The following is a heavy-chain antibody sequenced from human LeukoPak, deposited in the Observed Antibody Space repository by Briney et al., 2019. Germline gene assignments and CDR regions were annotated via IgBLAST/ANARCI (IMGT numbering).Heavy chain of an antibody. CDR2: IKSNSEGGTA. V-gene: IGHV3-15*07. J-gene: IGHJ4*02. D-gene: IGHD2-21*02. Sequence: GGSLRLSCAASGFTFTNAWMNWDRQAPGKGLEWVGRIKSNSEGGTADYAAPVEGRFTISRHDSESTMYLQMNSLKTEDTAVYYCTTDRDALRYWGQGTPVTVSS. CDR1: GFTFTNAW. CDR3: TTDRDALRY.